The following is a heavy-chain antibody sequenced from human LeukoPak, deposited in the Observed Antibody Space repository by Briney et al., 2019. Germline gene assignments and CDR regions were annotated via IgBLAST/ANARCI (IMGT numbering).Heavy chain of an antibody. CDR3: ARYDSAHDAFDI. D-gene: IGHD3-9*01. V-gene: IGHV1-18*01. J-gene: IGHJ3*02. Sequence: ASVKVSCKASGYTFTSYGISWVRQAPGQGLEWMGWISAYNGNTNYAQKLQGRITMTTDTSTSTAYMELRSLRSDDTAVYYCARYDSAHDAFDIWGQGTMVTVSS. CDR2: ISAYNGNT. CDR1: GYTFTSYG.